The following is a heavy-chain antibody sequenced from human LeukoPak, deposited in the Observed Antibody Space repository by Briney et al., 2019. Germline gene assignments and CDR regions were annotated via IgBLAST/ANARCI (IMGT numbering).Heavy chain of an antibody. D-gene: IGHD6-13*01. CDR1: GFTVSSNY. V-gene: IGHV3-53*01. CDR2: IYSGGST. CDR3: ARRVAAALDY. Sequence: QTGGSLRLSCAASGFTVSSNYMSWVRQAPGKGLEWVSVIYSGGSTYYADSVRGRFTISRDNSKNTLYLQMNSLRAEDTAVYYCARRVAAALDYWGQGTLVTVSS. J-gene: IGHJ4*02.